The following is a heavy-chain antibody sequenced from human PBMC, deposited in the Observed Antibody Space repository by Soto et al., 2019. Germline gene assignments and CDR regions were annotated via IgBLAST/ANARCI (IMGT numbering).Heavy chain of an antibody. CDR3: AREHDDWSGYSFDF. CDR2: INVATGNT. CDR1: GFSFISYA. Sequence: VASVKVSCKSSGFSFISYAIQWVRQAPGQRLEWMGWINVATGNTKYSQQFQGRVTITRDTSASTAYMELNGLTSDDTAIYYCAREHDDWSGYSFDFWGQGTLVTVSS. V-gene: IGHV1-3*01. D-gene: IGHD3-3*01. J-gene: IGHJ4*02.